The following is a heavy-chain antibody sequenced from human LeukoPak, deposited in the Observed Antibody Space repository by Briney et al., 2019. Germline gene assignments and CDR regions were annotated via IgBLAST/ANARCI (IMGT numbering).Heavy chain of an antibody. CDR3: ARVRKYYYDSGGYGRYYFDY. D-gene: IGHD3-22*01. V-gene: IGHV4-59*01. CDR1: GASISSYY. J-gene: IGHJ4*02. CDR2: IYYSGST. Sequence: SETLSLTCTVSGASISSYYWTWIRQPPGKGLEWIGYIYYSGSTNYNPSLKSRVTISVDTSKNQFSLKLSSVTAADTAVYYCARVRKYYYDSGGYGRYYFDYWGQGTLVTVSS.